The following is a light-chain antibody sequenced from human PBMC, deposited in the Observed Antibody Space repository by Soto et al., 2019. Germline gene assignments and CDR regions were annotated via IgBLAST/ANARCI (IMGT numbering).Light chain of an antibody. CDR3: QKYSRSTSIT. Sequence: EIVLTQSPGTLSLSPGERATLSCRASQSVSSNLAWYQQKPGQAPRLLIYDASTRATVIPARFSGSGSGTDSXITXXRLXPEDSEVYYCQKYSRSTSITFGKGTRLDIK. V-gene: IGKV3-20*01. CDR2: DAS. CDR1: QSVSSN. J-gene: IGKJ5*01.